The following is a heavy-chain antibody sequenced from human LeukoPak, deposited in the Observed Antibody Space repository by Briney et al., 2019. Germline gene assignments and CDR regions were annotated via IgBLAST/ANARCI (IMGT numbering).Heavy chain of an antibody. CDR2: IYYSGST. CDR3: VRGTYGMDV. V-gene: IGHV4-59*01. CDR1: GGSISSYY. J-gene: IGHJ6*02. Sequence: SSETLSLTCTVSGGSISSYYWSWIRQPPGKGLEWIGYIYYSGSTNYNPSLKSRVTMSVDTSKNQFSLKLSSVTAADTAVYYCVRGTYGMDVWGQGTTVTVSS. D-gene: IGHD3-16*01.